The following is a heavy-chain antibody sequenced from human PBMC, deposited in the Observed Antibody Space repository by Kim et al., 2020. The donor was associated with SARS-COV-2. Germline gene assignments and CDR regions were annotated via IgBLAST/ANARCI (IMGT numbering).Heavy chain of an antibody. D-gene: IGHD3-16*01. V-gene: IGHV4-34*01. CDR2: GRT. Sequence: GRTNYNPSRSSRVTISVDTSKNQFSLKLTSVTAADTAVYFCATGGWGTNYWGQGTLVTVSS. CDR3: ATGGWGTNY. J-gene: IGHJ4*02.